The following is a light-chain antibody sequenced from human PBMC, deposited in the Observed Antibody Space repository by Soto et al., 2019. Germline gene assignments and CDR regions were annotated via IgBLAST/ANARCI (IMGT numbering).Light chain of an antibody. V-gene: IGLV8-61*01. J-gene: IGLJ3*02. CDR2: SSN. CDR3: VLYMGGGLWL. CDR1: SGSVSSNYY. Sequence: QTLVTQEPSLSVSPGGTVTLTCALTSGSVSSNYYPSWYQQTPGQPPRTLMYSSNNRFFGVPDRFSGSILGNKAALTITGAQADDEADYYCVLYMGGGLWLFGGGTKLTVL.